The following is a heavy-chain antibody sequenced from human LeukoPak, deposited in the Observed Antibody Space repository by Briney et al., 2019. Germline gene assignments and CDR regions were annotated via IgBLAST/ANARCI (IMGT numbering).Heavy chain of an antibody. CDR2: ISWNSGSI. Sequence: SLRLSCVASGFSFDDYAVHWVRQVPGKGLEWVSGISWNSGSIDYADSVKGRFTISRDNAQNSLYLQMNSLRAEDTALYYCAKDRTSQIIGDNWFDPWGQGTLVTVSS. J-gene: IGHJ5*02. D-gene: IGHD2-2*01. V-gene: IGHV3-9*01. CDR3: AKDRTSQIIGDNWFDP. CDR1: GFSFDDYA.